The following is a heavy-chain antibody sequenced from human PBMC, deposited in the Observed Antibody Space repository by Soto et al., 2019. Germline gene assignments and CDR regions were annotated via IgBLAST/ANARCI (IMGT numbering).Heavy chain of an antibody. CDR2: ISYDGSNK. Sequence: QVQLVESGGGVVQPGRSLRLSCAASGFTFSSYGMHWVRQAPGKGLEWVAVISYDGSNKYYADSVKGRFTISRDNSKNTLYLQMNSLRAEDMAVYYCAKDQQLAYYYYYGMDVWGQGTTVTVSS. V-gene: IGHV3-30*18. D-gene: IGHD6-13*01. CDR3: AKDQQLAYYYYYGMDV. CDR1: GFTFSSYG. J-gene: IGHJ6*02.